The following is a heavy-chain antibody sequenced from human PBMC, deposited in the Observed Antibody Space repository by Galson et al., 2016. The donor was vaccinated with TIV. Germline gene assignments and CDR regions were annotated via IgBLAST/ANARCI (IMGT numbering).Heavy chain of an antibody. V-gene: IGHV5-51*01. Sequence: QSGAEVKKPGESLKISCKGSGYNFTNYWIAWVRQMPGKGLEWMGIIYPDDSDTRYSPSFQGQVTISANKSSSTAYVQWSSLKASDTAMYFCARHPLSRAFDIWGQGTVVTVSS. CDR3: ARHPLSRAFDI. CDR2: IYPDDSDT. J-gene: IGHJ3*02. CDR1: GYNFTNYW.